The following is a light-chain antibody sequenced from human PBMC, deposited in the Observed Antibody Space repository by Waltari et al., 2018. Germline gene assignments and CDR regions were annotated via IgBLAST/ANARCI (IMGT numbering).Light chain of an antibody. V-gene: IGLV3-27*01. CDR3: FSAADDFWV. Sequence: FDLTQPSSVSVSPGQTARITCSGEIVPKKYTRWFQQKPGRAPLLLIYQDTERPLGIPERFSGSISGTTITLTITGAQFEDEADYHCFSAADDFWVFGGGTKLTVL. CDR1: IVPKKY. J-gene: IGLJ3*02. CDR2: QDT.